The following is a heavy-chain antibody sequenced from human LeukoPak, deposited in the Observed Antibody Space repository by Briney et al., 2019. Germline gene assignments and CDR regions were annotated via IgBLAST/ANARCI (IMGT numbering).Heavy chain of an antibody. CDR3: ARDNSIADRGWLFDP. CDR1: GYIFTNHY. Sequence: ASVKVSCKASGYIFTNHYMHWVRQAPGQGLEWMGLINSSGSSTLYAEKFWGRIVMNRDMSTATDYMELSSVRYDGRDVYVCARDNSIADRGWLFDPGGQRTLVSVSS. D-gene: IGHD3-22*01. V-gene: IGHV1-46*01. J-gene: IGHJ5*02. CDR2: INSSGSST.